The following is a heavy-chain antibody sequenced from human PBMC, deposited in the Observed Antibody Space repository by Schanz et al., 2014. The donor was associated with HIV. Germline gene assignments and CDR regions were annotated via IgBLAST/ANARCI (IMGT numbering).Heavy chain of an antibody. J-gene: IGHJ6*02. Sequence: EVQLVESGGGLVKPGGSLRLSCAASGFTFSSYAMSWVRQAPGKGLVWVSRINSDGSSTSYADSVKGRFTISRDNAKNTLYLQMNSLRAEDTAVYYCAKDDAGYSSSWHYYYYYGMDVWGQGTTVTVSS. CDR2: INSDGSST. D-gene: IGHD6-13*01. V-gene: IGHV3-23*04. CDR3: AKDDAGYSSSWHYYYYYGMDV. CDR1: GFTFSSYA.